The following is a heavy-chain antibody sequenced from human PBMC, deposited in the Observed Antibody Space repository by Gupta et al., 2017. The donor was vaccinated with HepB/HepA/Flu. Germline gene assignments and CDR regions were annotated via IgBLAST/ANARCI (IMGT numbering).Heavy chain of an antibody. D-gene: IGHD7-27*01. CDR1: GFTFSSYT. Sequence: PVKPGGSLRLSCAASGFTFSSYTMNWVRQAPGKGLEWVSSISSSSSYIYYADSVKGRFTISRDNAKNSLYLQMNSLRAEDTAVYYCARELGNWYGYYFDYWGQGTLVTVSS. CDR3: ARELGNWYGYYFDY. V-gene: IGHV3-21*01. CDR2: ISSSSSYI. J-gene: IGHJ4*02.